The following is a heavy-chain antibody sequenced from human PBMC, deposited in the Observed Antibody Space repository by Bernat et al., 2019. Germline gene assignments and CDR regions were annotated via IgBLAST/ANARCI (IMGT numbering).Heavy chain of an antibody. CDR3: SESSGKMYYFDY. CDR2: ISYDGSNK. D-gene: IGHD6-19*01. CDR1: GFTFSSYA. Sequence: QVQLVESGGGVVQPGRSLRLSCAASGFTFSSYAMHWVRQAPGKGLEWVAVISYDGSNKYYADSVKGRFTISRDNSKNTLNLQMNSLRAEDTAVYYCSESSGKMYYFDYWGQGTLVTVSS. V-gene: IGHV3-30*01. J-gene: IGHJ4*02.